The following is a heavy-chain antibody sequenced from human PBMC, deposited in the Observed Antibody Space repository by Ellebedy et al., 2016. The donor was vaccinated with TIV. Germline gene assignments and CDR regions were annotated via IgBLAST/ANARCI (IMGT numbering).Heavy chain of an antibody. Sequence: MPSETLSLTCTVSGASIATYYWSWIRQHPGKGMEWIGYVYSSGSTNYNPSLKNRVTISLDMSKNQFSLNLDSVTAADTAVYYCARKFLSNHHGFDVWGQGTMVTVSS. CDR2: VYSSGST. CDR1: GASIATYY. V-gene: IGHV4-59*01. D-gene: IGHD1-14*01. J-gene: IGHJ3*01. CDR3: ARKFLSNHHGFDV.